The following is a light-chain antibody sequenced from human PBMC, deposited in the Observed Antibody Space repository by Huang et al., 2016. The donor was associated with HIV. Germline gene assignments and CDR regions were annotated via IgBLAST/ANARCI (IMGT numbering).Light chain of an antibody. CDR3: QRSSWPIT. CDR2: DAS. J-gene: IGKJ5*01. CDR1: QSLKTY. V-gene: IGKV3-11*01. Sequence: IVLTQSPATLSLSPGESATLSCRASQSLKTYLVWYQQKPGQAPRLLISDASNRAIGIPARFSGSVSGTDFTLTISSLAPEDFAVYYCQRSSWPITFGQGTRLEIK.